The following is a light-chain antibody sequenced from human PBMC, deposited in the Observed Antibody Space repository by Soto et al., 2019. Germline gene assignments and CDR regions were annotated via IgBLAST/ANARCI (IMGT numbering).Light chain of an antibody. Sequence: QSVLTQPASVSGSPGQSITISCTGTSSDVGGYNYVSWYQQHPGKAPKLMILDVRDRPSGVSDRFSGSKSGNTAFLTISGLQAEDEADYYCSSYTTNIVVFGGGTKLTVL. CDR3: SSYTTNIVV. J-gene: IGLJ3*02. CDR2: DVR. V-gene: IGLV2-14*03. CDR1: SSDVGGYNY.